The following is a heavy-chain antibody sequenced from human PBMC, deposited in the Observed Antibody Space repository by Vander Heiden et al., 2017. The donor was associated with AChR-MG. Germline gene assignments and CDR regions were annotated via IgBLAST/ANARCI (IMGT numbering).Heavy chain of an antibody. Sequence: QLQLQESGPGLVKPSETLSLTCTVSGGSISSSSYYWGWIRQPPGKGLEWIGSIYYSGSTYYNPSLKSRVTISVDTSKNQFSLKLSSVTAADTGVYYCARRDITMMGGFVDYWGQGTLVTVSS. J-gene: IGHJ4*02. CDR3: ARRDITMMGGFVDY. D-gene: IGHD3-22*01. CDR2: IYYSGST. CDR1: GGSISSSSYY. V-gene: IGHV4-39*01.